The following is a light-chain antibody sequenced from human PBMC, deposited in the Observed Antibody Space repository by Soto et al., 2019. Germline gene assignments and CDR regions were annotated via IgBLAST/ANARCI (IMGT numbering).Light chain of an antibody. CDR3: SSYTRSSSVV. CDR1: SSDVGGYKF. J-gene: IGLJ3*02. Sequence: QSALTQPASVSGSPGQSITISYTGTSSDVGGYKFVSWYQQHPGKAPKLIIYEVSNRPSGVSNRFSGSKSGNAASLTISGLQAEDEADYYCSSYTRSSSVVFGGGTKLTVL. CDR2: EVS. V-gene: IGLV2-14*01.